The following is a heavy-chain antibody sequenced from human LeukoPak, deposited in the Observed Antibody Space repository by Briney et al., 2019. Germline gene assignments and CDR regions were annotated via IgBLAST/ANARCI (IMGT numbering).Heavy chain of an antibody. J-gene: IGHJ5*02. D-gene: IGHD6-13*01. Sequence: SETLSLTCTVSGGSISSYYWSWIRQPAGKGLEWIGRIYPSGSANYNPSLTSRVTMSVDTSKNQFSLKLNSVTAADTAVYYCARDRSSSWYRDWFDPWGQGTLVTVSS. CDR3: ARDRSSSWYRDWFDP. V-gene: IGHV4-4*07. CDR2: IYPSGSA. CDR1: GGSISSYY.